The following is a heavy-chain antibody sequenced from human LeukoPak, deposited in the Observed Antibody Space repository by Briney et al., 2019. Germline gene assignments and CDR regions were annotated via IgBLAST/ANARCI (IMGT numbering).Heavy chain of an antibody. CDR3: ARTTYGDNHFDI. J-gene: IGHJ3*02. Sequence: KPSETLSLTCTVSGGSISYYYWSWIRQPPGKGLEWIGYIYYSGSTNYNPSLKSRVTISVDTSKNQSSLKLNSVTAADTAVYYCARTTYGDNHFDIWGQGTMVTVSS. CDR1: GGSISYYY. V-gene: IGHV4-59*01. CDR2: IYYSGST. D-gene: IGHD4-23*01.